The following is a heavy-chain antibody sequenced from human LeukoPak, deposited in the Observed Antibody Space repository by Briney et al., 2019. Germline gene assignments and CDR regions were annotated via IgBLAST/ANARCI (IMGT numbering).Heavy chain of an antibody. Sequence: GRSLRLSCAASAFTFSSYWMSWVRQAPGKGLEWVANIKQDGSQKYHVHSVNGRFTISRVTAKNSMCLQMNSLRAEEPAVTYCARDQHRPLYDDVWGSYRSRIFDYWGQGTLVTVSS. CDR1: AFTFSSYW. V-gene: IGHV3-7*01. CDR2: IKQDGSQK. D-gene: IGHD3-16*02. CDR3: ARDQHRPLYDDVWGSYRSRIFDY. J-gene: IGHJ4*02.